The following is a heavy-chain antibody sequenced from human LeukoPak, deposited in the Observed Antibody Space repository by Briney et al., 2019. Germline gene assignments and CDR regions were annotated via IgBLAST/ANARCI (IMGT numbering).Heavy chain of an antibody. J-gene: IGHJ6*03. CDR3: AKGSDYDPPYYYYYMDV. CDR2: ISGSGGST. D-gene: IGHD5-12*01. Sequence: GGSLRLSCAASGFTVSSNYMSWVRQAPGKGLEWVSAISGSGGSTYYADSVKGRFTISRDNSKNTLYLQMNSLRAEDTAVYYCAKGSDYDPPYYYYYMDVWGKGTTVTISS. V-gene: IGHV3-23*01. CDR1: GFTVSSNY.